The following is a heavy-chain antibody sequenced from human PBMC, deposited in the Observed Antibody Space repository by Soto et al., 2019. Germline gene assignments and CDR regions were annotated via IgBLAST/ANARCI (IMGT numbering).Heavy chain of an antibody. J-gene: IGHJ4*02. CDR1: GFPFSSYG. CDR2: ISGSGGST. V-gene: IGHV3-23*01. CDR3: AKGVAGSSSGQRYFDY. Sequence: PGGSLRISWAASGFPFSSYGMSWVRQAQGKGLEWVSAISGSGGSTYYADSVKGRFTISRDNSKNTRYLQMNSLRAEDTAVYYCAKGVAGSSSGQRYFDYRGQGILVTVSS. D-gene: IGHD6-13*01.